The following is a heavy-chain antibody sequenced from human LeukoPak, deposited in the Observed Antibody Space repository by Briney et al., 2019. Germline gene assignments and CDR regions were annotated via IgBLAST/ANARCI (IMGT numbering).Heavy chain of an antibody. J-gene: IGHJ4*02. Sequence: SETLSLTCTVSGGSISSYYWSWIRQPAGKGLEWIGRIYTSGSTNYNPSLKSRVTMSVDTSKNQFSLKLSSVIAADTAVYYCARTSSSWYSYYFDYWGQGTLVTVSS. CDR2: IYTSGST. D-gene: IGHD6-13*01. V-gene: IGHV4-4*07. CDR1: GGSISSYY. CDR3: ARTSSSWYSYYFDY.